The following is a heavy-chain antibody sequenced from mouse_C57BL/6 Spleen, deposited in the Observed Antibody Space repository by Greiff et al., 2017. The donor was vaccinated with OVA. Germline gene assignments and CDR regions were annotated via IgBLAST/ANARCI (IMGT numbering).Heavy chain of an antibody. CDR2: INPSTGGT. CDR1: GYSFTGYY. CDR3: ARYGNVYAMDY. V-gene: IGHV1-42*01. J-gene: IGHJ4*01. Sequence: VQLQQSGPELVKPGASVKISCKASGYSFTGYYMTWVKQSPEKSLEWIGEINPSTGGTTYNQKFKAKATLTVDKSSSTAYMQLKSLTSEDSAVYYCARYGNVYAMDYWGQGTSVTVSS. D-gene: IGHD2-1*01.